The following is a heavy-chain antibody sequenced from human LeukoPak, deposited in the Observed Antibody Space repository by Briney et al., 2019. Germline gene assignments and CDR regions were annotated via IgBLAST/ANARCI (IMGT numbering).Heavy chain of an antibody. CDR1: GYTLTESS. CDR3: AVSLTTGGYYGMDV. J-gene: IGHJ6*02. D-gene: IGHD1-1*01. V-gene: IGHV1-24*01. CDR2: FDPEDGET. Sequence: GASVKVSCKVSGYTLTESSLHWVRQAPGKGFEWMGRFDPEDGETIYARKFQGRVTMTEDTSTDTAYMELSSLRSEDTAVYFCAVSLTTGGYYGMDVWGQGTTVTVSS.